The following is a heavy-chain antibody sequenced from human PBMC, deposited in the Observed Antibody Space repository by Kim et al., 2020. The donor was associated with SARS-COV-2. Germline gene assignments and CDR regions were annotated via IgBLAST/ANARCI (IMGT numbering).Heavy chain of an antibody. J-gene: IGHJ4*02. CDR3: TTDGVYYGDYGSDY. V-gene: IGHV3-15*01. D-gene: IGHD4-17*01. Sequence: GGSLRLSCAASGFTFSNAWMSWVRQAPGKGLEWVGRIKSKTDGGTTDYAAPVKGRFTISRDDSKNTLYLQMNSLKTEDTAVYYCTTDGVYYGDYGSDYWGQGTLVTVSS. CDR1: GFTFSNAW. CDR2: IKSKTDGGTT.